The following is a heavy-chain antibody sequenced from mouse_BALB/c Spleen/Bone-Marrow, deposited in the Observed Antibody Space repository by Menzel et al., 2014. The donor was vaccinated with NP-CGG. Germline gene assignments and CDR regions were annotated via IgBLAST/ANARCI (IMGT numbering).Heavy chain of an antibody. D-gene: IGHD1-1*01. CDR2: INPYNGDT. CDR3: TRVTTDWYFDV. J-gene: IGHJ1*01. CDR1: GYSFTGYF. V-gene: IGHV1-20*02. Sequence: EVQLQQSGPELVKPGASVKISCKASGYSFTGYFMNWVMQSHGKSLEWIGRINPYNGDTFYNQKFKGKATLTVDKSSSTAHTGLRSLASEDSAVYYCTRVTTDWYFDVWGAGTTVTVSS.